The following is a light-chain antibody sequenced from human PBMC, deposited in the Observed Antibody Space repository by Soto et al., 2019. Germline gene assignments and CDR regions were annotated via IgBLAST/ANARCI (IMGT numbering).Light chain of an antibody. Sequence: DIVLTQSPASLAVSLGERATINCQSSQSVLYSSNNKNYLAWYQQKPGQPPKLLIYWASTRESGVPDRFSGSGSGTDFTLTISSLQAEDGAVDYCQQYNTTPPTCGGGTKVEIK. CDR2: WAS. CDR1: QSVLYSSNNKNY. CDR3: QQYNTTPPT. J-gene: IGKJ4*01. V-gene: IGKV4-1*01.